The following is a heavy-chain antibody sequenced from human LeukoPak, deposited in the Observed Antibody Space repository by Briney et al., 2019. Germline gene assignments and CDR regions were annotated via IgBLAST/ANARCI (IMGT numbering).Heavy chain of an antibody. CDR2: IIPIFGTA. Sequence: SVKVSCKASGGTFSSYAISWVRQAPRQGLEWMGGIIPIFGTANYAQKFQGRVTITADESTSTAYMELSSLRSEDTAVYYCARGPPGDDSSGYYWDYWGQGTLVTVSS. D-gene: IGHD3-22*01. CDR3: ARGPPGDDSSGYYWDY. V-gene: IGHV1-69*13. J-gene: IGHJ4*02. CDR1: GGTFSSYA.